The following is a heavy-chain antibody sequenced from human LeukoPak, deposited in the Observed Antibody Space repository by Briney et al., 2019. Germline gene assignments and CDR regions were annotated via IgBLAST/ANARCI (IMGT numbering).Heavy chain of an antibody. CDR3: ARDAWNGNSPLDY. D-gene: IGHD4-23*01. CDR1: GGSISSSSYY. J-gene: IGHJ4*02. CDR2: IYYSGST. V-gene: IGHV4-39*02. Sequence: PSETLSLTCTVSGGSISSSSYYWGWIRQPPGKGLEWIGSIYYSGSTYYNPSLKSRVTISVDTSKNQFSLKLSSVTAADTAVYYCARDAWNGNSPLDYWGQGTLVTVSS.